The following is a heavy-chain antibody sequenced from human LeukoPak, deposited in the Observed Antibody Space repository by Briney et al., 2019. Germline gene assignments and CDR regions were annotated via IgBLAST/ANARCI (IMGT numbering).Heavy chain of an antibody. D-gene: IGHD5-18*01. Sequence: PSETLSLTCTVSGGSLSSGDSSWSWIRQPPGRGLAWIGYIYYSGSTYYNPSIKSRVTISVDTSQKQFSLKLNSVTAADTAVYYCARAKSQRGYTYGPHTYFDYWGHGTLFTVSS. CDR1: GGSLSSGDSS. CDR2: IYYSGST. J-gene: IGHJ4*01. CDR3: ARAKSQRGYTYGPHTYFDY. V-gene: IGHV4-30-4*01.